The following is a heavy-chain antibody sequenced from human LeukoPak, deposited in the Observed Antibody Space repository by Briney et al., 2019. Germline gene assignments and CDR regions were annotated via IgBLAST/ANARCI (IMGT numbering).Heavy chain of an antibody. V-gene: IGHV1-69*04. J-gene: IGHJ4*02. CDR2: IIPILGIA. CDR1: GGTFSSYA. CDR3: ARVGPSVAATPGFDY. Sequence: SVKVSCKASGGTFSSYAISWVRQAPGQGLEWMGRIIPILGIANYAQKFQGRVTITADKSTSTAYMELSSLRSEDTAVYYCARVGPSVAATPGFDYWGQGTLVTVSS. D-gene: IGHD2-15*01.